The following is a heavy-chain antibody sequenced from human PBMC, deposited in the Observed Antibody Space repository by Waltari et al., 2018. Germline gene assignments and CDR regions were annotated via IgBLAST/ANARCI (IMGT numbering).Heavy chain of an antibody. CDR3: ASPIFGVVNTGGPFDY. D-gene: IGHD3-3*01. J-gene: IGHJ4*02. Sequence: QVQLQESGPGLVKPSETLSLTCAVSGYSISSGYYWGWIRQPPGKGLEWIGSIYHCGSTCYKPSLKRRVAISVDTSKNQFSLKLSSVTAADTAVYYCASPIFGVVNTGGPFDYWGQGTLVTVSS. V-gene: IGHV4-38-2*01. CDR1: GYSISSGYY. CDR2: IYHCGST.